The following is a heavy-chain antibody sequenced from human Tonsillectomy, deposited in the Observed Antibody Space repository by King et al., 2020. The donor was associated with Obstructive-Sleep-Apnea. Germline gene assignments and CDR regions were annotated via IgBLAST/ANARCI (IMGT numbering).Heavy chain of an antibody. J-gene: IGHJ4*02. CDR2: ISYDGSNK. V-gene: IGHV3-30*18. CDR1: GFIFSSYG. CDR3: AKDMGSRYYYDSSGLEY. Sequence: VQLVESGGGVVQPGRSLRLSCAASGFIFSSYGMHWVRQAPGKGLEWVAVISYDGSNKNYADSVKGRFTISRDNSKNTLYLQMNSLRAEDTAVFYCAKDMGSRYYYDSSGLEYWGQGTLVTVSS. D-gene: IGHD3-22*01.